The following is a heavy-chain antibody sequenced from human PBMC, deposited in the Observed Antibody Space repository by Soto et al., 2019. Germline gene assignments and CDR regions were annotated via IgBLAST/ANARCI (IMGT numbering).Heavy chain of an antibody. D-gene: IGHD6-13*01. CDR1: GGTFSSYA. Sequence: QLQLVQSGAEVKKPGSSVKFSCKASGGTFSSYAISWVRQAPGQGLEWMGGIIPIFGTANYAQKFQGRVTITADESTSTAYMELSSLRSEDTAVYYCARTSGIAAAGTSRFGGYYYYGMDVWGQGTTVTVSS. CDR2: IIPIFGTA. J-gene: IGHJ6*02. CDR3: ARTSGIAAAGTSRFGGYYYYGMDV. V-gene: IGHV1-69*01.